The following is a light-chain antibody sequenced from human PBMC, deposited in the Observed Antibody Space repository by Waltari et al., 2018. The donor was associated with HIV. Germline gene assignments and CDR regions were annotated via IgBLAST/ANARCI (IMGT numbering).Light chain of an antibody. V-gene: IGKV4-1*01. J-gene: IGKJ1*01. CDR1: QNVLYSSNNKNY. Sequence: DIVMPQSPDSLAVSLGERATINCKSSQNVLYSSNNKNYLAWYQQKPRQPPKLLIYWASTRASGVPERFSGSGSGTDFTLTISSLQAEDVAIYYCQQYLNTPWTFGQGTKVEVK. CDR3: QQYLNTPWT. CDR2: WAS.